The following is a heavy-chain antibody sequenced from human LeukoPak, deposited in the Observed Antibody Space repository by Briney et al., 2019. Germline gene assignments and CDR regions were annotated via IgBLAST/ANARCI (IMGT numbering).Heavy chain of an antibody. CDR1: GFTFSGYW. CDR2: INKDGSER. D-gene: IGHD4-17*01. V-gene: IGHV3-7*01. CDR3: ARESKGRSKVDY. J-gene: IGHJ4*02. Sequence: GGSLRLSCAASGFTFSGYWMSWVRQAPGKGLEWVANINKDGSERYNVDSVKGRFTISRDNANKSLYLQMNSLRAEDTSVYYCARESKGRSKVDYWGQGTLVTVSS.